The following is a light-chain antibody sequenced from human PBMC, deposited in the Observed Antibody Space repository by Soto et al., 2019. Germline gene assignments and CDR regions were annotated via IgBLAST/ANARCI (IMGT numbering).Light chain of an antibody. CDR1: QSVTSGY. J-gene: IGKJ1*01. Sequence: EIVLTHSPGTLSLSPCERATLSCSASQSVTSGYLAWYQQKPGQAPRPLIYGASSRATGIPDRFSGSGSGTDFTLTISRLEPEDFAVYYCQQYGSSPLTFGQGTKVDI. CDR3: QQYGSSPLT. V-gene: IGKV3-20*01. CDR2: GAS.